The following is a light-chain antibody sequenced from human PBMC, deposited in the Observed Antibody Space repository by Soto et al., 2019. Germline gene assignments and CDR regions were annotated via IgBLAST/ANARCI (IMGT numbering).Light chain of an antibody. CDR3: RSYAGSTLYV. J-gene: IGLJ1*01. CDR2: EVN. CDR1: SSDVGGYNY. Sequence: QSVLTQPPSASGSPGQSVTISCTGTSSDVGGYNYVSWYQQHPGKAPKLMIYEVNKRPSGVPDRFSGSKSGNTASLTVSGLQAEDESDYYCRSYAGSTLYVFGTGTKLTVL. V-gene: IGLV2-8*01.